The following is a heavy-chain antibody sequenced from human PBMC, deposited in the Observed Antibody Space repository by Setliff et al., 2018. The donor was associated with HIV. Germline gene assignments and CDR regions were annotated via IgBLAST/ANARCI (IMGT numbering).Heavy chain of an antibody. V-gene: IGHV4-39*01. CDR2: IYYSGST. J-gene: IGHJ4*02. CDR3: ASPASGGSSGQYHY. Sequence: TLSLTCTVSGGSISSSSYYWGWIRQPPGKGLEWIGSIYYSGSTYYNPSLKSRVTISVDTSKNQFSLKLSSVTAADTAVYYCASPASGGSSGQYHYWGQGTLVTVSS. CDR1: GGSISSSSYY. D-gene: IGHD6-19*01.